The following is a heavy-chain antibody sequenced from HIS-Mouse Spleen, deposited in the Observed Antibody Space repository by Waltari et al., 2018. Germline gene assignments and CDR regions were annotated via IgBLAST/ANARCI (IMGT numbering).Heavy chain of an antibody. CDR3: ARESSGTGTAFDI. Sequence: VQLVQSGAEVKKPGASGKVSCKASGYTFTGYYMHWVRQAPGQGLEWMGWINPNSGGTNYAQKFQGRVTMTRDTSISTAYMELSRLRSDDTAVYYCARESSGTGTAFDIWGQGTMVTVSS. D-gene: IGHD1-26*01. CDR1: GYTFTGYY. V-gene: IGHV1-2*02. CDR2: INPNSGGT. J-gene: IGHJ3*02.